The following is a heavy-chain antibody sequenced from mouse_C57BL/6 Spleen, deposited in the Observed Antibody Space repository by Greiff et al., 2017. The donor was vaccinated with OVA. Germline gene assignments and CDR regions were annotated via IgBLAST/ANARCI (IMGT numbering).Heavy chain of an antibody. V-gene: IGHV1-72*01. CDR1: GYTFTSYW. CDR3: ARAVARYYAMEC. CDR2: IDPNSGGT. J-gene: IGHJ4*01. D-gene: IGHD1-3*01. Sequence: QVQLQQPGAELVKPGASVKLSCKASGYTFTSYWMHWVKQRPGRGLEWIGSIDPNSGGTKYNEKFKSKATLTVDKPSSTAYMQLSSLTSEYSAVYDCARAVARYYAMECWGQRTSVTVSS.